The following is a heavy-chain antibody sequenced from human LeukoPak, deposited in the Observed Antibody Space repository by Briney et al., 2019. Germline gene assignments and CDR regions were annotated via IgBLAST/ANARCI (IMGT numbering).Heavy chain of an antibody. Sequence: GASVKVSCKASGYTFTGYYIHWVRHAPGQGLEWMGWIRPNNGATNYAEKFQGRVTMTRDTSTSTAYMELSRLRSDDTAVYYCARGGPIVRIGELVLFVDYWGQGTLVTVSS. CDR1: GYTFTGYY. J-gene: IGHJ4*02. D-gene: IGHD3-10*01. CDR2: IRPNNGAT. V-gene: IGHV1-2*02. CDR3: ARGGPIVRIGELVLFVDY.